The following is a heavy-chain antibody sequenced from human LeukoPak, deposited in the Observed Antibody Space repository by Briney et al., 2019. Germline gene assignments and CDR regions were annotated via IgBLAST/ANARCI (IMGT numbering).Heavy chain of an antibody. CDR1: GFTFSSYA. CDR2: ISASGGSS. CDR3: AKDRITGTPYYFDY. J-gene: IGHJ4*02. V-gene: IGHV3-23*01. Sequence: PGGSLRLSCAASGFTFSSYAMSWVRQAPGKGLEWVLGISASGGSSYYADSVKGRFTISRDNSKNTLYLQVDSLRAEDTAVYYCAKDRITGTPYYFDYWGQGTLVTVSS. D-gene: IGHD1-20*01.